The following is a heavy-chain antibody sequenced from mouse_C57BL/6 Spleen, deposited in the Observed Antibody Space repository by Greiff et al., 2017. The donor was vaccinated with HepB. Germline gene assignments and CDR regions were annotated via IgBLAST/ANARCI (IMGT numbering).Heavy chain of an antibody. J-gene: IGHJ4*01. CDR1: GFTFSSYG. Sequence: EVMLVESGGDLVKPGGSLKLSCAASGFTFSSYGMSWVRQTPDKRLEWVATISSGGSYTYYPDSVKGRFTISRDNAKNTLYLQMSSLKSEDTAMYYCARRNYYSNYEDAMDYWGQGTSVTVSS. D-gene: IGHD2-5*01. V-gene: IGHV5-6*02. CDR3: ARRNYYSNYEDAMDY. CDR2: ISSGGSYT.